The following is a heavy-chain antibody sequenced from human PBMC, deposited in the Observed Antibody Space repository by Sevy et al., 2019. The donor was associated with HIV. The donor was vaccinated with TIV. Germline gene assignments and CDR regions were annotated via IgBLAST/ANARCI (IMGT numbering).Heavy chain of an antibody. CDR2: IRSTAYGGTT. D-gene: IGHD1-1*01. CDR3: ARDGTTACVGLQSYDLDV. Sequence: GGSLRLSCTASGFRVDDFAVNWVRQAPGKGLEWVGFIRSTAYGGTTEYAATVKGRFTFSRDDSKSSAYLQMNSLKTEDTAIYYCARDGTTACVGLQSYDLDVWGQGTLVTVSS. CDR1: GFRVDDFA. V-gene: IGHV3-49*04. J-gene: IGHJ4*02.